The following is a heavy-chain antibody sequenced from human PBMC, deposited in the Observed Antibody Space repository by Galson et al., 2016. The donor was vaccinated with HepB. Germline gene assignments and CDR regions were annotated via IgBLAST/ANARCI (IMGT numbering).Heavy chain of an antibody. J-gene: IGHJ4*02. D-gene: IGHD3-3*01. CDR1: GFTFSSYA. CDR3: AKYPNLEWLSTFHY. V-gene: IGHV3-23*01. Sequence: SLRLSCAASGFTFSSYAMAWVRQAPGKGLEWVSSLSGSGGDTYYADSVKGRFTISRDNSKNMLYLQMNGLRAEDTAVYYCAKYPNLEWLSTFHYWGQGTLVTVSS. CDR2: LSGSGGDT.